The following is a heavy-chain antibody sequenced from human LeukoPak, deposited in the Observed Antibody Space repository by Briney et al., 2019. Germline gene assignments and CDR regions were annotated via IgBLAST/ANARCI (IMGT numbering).Heavy chain of an antibody. CDR2: INPNSGAT. J-gene: IGHJ4*02. D-gene: IGHD3-10*01. V-gene: IGHV1-2*02. CDR3: ASGPSSTQSGDY. CDR1: GYTFTGYF. Sequence: ASVKVSCKASGYTFTGYFMYWVRQAPGQGLEWMGWINPNSGATNYAQRFQGRVTMTRDTSISTAYMELSRLRFDDTAVYYCASGPSSTQSGDYWGQGTLVTVSS.